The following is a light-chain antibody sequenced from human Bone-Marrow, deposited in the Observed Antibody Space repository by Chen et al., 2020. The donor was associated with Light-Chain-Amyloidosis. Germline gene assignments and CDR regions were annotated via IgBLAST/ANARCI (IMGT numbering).Light chain of an antibody. CDR3: QSADSRGTYEVI. CDR2: RDT. CDR1: DLPTKY. J-gene: IGLJ2*01. V-gene: IGLV3-25*03. Sequence: SYELTQPPSVSVSPGQTARITCSGDDLPTKYAYWYQQKPGQAPVLVIHRDTERPSGISERFSGSSSGTKATLTISGVQAEAESDYHCQSADSRGTYEVIFGGGTKLTVL.